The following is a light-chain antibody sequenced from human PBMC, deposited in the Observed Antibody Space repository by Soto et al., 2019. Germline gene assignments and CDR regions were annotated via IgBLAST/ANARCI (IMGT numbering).Light chain of an antibody. Sequence: EIVLTQSPGTLSLSPGERATLSCRASQSVSSRLAWYQQKPGQAPRLLISGASSRATGIPDRFSGSGSATDFTLTIRRLEPEDFAPYCCQQYCSSPLTFGQGTRLEIK. J-gene: IGKJ5*01. CDR2: GAS. V-gene: IGKV3-20*01. CDR3: QQYCSSPLT. CDR1: QSVSSR.